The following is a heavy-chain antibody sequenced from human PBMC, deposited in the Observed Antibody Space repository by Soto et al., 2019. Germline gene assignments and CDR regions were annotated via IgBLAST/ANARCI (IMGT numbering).Heavy chain of an antibody. CDR1: GFTFSSYD. Sequence: GGSLRLSCAASGFTFSSYDMHWVRQAPGKGLEWVAVISYDGSNKYYADSVKGRFTISRDNSKNTLYLQMNSLRAEDTAVYYCARDPSVPAAMRDAFDIWGQGTMVTVSS. D-gene: IGHD2-2*01. J-gene: IGHJ3*02. CDR3: ARDPSVPAAMRDAFDI. V-gene: IGHV3-30*03. CDR2: ISYDGSNK.